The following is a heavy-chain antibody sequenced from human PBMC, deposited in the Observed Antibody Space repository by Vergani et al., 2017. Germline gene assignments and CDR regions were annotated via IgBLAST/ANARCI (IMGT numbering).Heavy chain of an antibody. CDR3: AKARDPNCKGGNCYSYYYGLDL. CDR1: GFTFTSYG. CDR2: ISASGGST. Sequence: EVQLLESGGGLVQPGESLRLSCTVSGFTFTSYGISWVRQAPGKGLEWVSGISASGGSTYYTDSVKGRFIISRDISKNTLYLQMSSLRADDTAIYYCAKARDPNCKGGNCYSYYYGLDLWGQGTTVTVSS. V-gene: IGHV3-23*01. D-gene: IGHD2-15*01. J-gene: IGHJ6*02.